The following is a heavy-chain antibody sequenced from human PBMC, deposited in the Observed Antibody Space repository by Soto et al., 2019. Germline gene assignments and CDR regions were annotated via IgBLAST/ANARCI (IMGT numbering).Heavy chain of an antibody. D-gene: IGHD3-22*01. CDR2: IYWDDDK. J-gene: IGHJ5*02. V-gene: IGHV2-5*02. CDR3: AHSLIGYYYDSSGSNWFDP. CDR1: GFSLSTSGVG. Sequence: QITLKESGPTLVKPTQTLTLTCTFSGFSLSTSGVGVGWIRQPPGKALEWLALIYWDDDKRYSPSLKSRLTITKDTSQNQVVLTMTNMAPVDTATYYCAHSLIGYYYDSSGSNWFDPWGQGTLVTVSS.